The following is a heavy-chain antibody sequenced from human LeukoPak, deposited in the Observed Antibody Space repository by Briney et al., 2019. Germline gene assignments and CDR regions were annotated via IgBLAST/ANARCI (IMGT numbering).Heavy chain of an antibody. V-gene: IGHV4-4*07. D-gene: IGHD4-17*01. CDR2: IYTSGST. CDR3: AREQPRPRRTVTLYYFDY. J-gene: IGHJ4*02. CDR1: GGSISSYY. Sequence: ASETLSLTCTVSGGSISSYYWSWIRQPARKGLEGIGRIYTSGSTNYNPSLKSRVTMSVDTSKNQFSLKLSSVTAAATAVYYCAREQPRPRRTVTLYYFDYWGQGTLVTVSS.